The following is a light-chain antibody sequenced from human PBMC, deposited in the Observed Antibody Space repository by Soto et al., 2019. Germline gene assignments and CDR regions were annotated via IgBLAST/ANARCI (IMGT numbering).Light chain of an antibody. Sequence: EIVMTQSPATLSVSPGERATLSCRASQSVNNYLAWYQQKPGQAPRPLIYGASTRAIGIPDRFSGSGSGTDFTLTISRLEPEDFAVYYCQQYGSSPWTFGQGTKVDIK. CDR2: GAS. CDR3: QQYGSSPWT. CDR1: QSVNNY. J-gene: IGKJ1*01. V-gene: IGKV3-20*01.